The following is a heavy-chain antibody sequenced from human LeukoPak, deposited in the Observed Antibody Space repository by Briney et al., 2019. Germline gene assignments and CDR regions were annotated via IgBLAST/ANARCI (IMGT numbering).Heavy chain of an antibody. V-gene: IGHV3-74*01. Sequence: GGSLRLSCAASGFTFSSYSMNWVRQAPGKGLVWVSRINSDGSTITYADSVKGRFTISRDNAKNSLYLQMNSLRVEDTAVYYCARDATTELGTVYMDVWGKGTTVTISS. D-gene: IGHD4-17*01. CDR2: INSDGSTI. CDR1: GFTFSSYS. J-gene: IGHJ6*03. CDR3: ARDATTELGTVYMDV.